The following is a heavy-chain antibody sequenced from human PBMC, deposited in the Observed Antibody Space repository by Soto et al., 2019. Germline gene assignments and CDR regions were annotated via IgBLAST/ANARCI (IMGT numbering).Heavy chain of an antibody. CDR3: AGGGYAKVFYCPSSYYCGMDV. J-gene: IGHJ6*02. CDR2: MDVGSGKT. V-gene: IGHV1-58*01. CDR1: GFTFTGSA. D-gene: IGHD3-16*01. Sequence: QMQLVQSGPEVQKPGTSVKVSCKASGFTFTGSAVQWVRQAPGQRLEWLGWMDVGSGKTNYAEKFRGRVTITRDTSRSTAYMEVTGLRSEDTAVYYCAGGGYAKVFYCPSSYYCGMDVWGLGTTVTVSS.